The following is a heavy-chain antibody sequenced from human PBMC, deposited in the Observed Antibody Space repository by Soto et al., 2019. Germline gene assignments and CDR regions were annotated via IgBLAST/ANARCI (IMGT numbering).Heavy chain of an antibody. Sequence: GESLKISCKGSGYSFTSYWISWVRQMPGKGLEWMGRIDPSDSYTNYSPSFQGHVTISADKSISTAYLQWSSLKASDTAMYYCARTLSIIAAPVGYYYGMDVWGQGTTVTVSS. D-gene: IGHD6-6*01. V-gene: IGHV5-10-1*01. CDR2: IDPSDSYT. CDR1: GYSFTSYW. J-gene: IGHJ6*02. CDR3: ARTLSIIAAPVGYYYGMDV.